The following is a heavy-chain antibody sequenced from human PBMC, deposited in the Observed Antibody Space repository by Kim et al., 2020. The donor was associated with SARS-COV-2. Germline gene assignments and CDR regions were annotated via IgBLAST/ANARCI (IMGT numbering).Heavy chain of an antibody. CDR3: SRLGAGGYSGYVPFDY. V-gene: IGHV5-51*01. CDR2: IFPGDSDA. Sequence: GESLKISCKASGYTFANYYIGWVRQMPGKGLEWMGIIFPGDSDARYNPSFQGQVTISADKSISTTYLQWSTLKASDTAMYYCSRLGAGGYSGYVPFDYWGQGTLVTVSS. D-gene: IGHD5-12*01. CDR1: GYTFANYY. J-gene: IGHJ4*02.